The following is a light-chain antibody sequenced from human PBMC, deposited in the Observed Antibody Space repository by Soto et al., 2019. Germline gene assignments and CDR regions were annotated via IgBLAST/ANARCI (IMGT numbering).Light chain of an antibody. V-gene: IGKV3-11*01. CDR2: DAF. CDR3: QQFGLSPT. CDR1: PSVSNS. Sequence: ESVLTQSPATLSLSPGERATLSCRASPSVSNSLAWYQHKPGQAPRLLIYDAFNRATGVPTRFSGSGSGTDFTLTISSLEPEDFAVYYCQQFGLSPTFGGGTKVEIK. J-gene: IGKJ4*01.